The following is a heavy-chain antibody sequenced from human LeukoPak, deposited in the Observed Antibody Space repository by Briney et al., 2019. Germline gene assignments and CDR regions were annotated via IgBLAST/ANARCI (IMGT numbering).Heavy chain of an antibody. CDR2: IYYRVGT. D-gene: IGHD3-10*01. Sequence: PGSLSHTRMLPRGSASRGRYYASWTRHPPREGLECRGYIYYRVGTIYNTSLKSRVTISVDTSNNQFSRKLSSVTAADTAVYFCARGLPSLWFGELSPLLGYYYYGMDVWGQGTTVTVSS. J-gene: IGHJ6*02. CDR1: RGSASRGRYY. V-gene: IGHV4-61*01. CDR3: ARGLPSLWFGELSPLLGYYYYGMDV.